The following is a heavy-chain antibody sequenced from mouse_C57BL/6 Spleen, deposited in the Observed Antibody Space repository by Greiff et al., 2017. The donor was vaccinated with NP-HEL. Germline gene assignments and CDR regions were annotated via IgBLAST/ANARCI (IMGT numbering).Heavy chain of an antibody. CDR1: GYTFTSYG. CDR3: ARDGDDGYFDY. CDR2: IYPRSGNT. D-gene: IGHD2-3*01. V-gene: IGHV1-81*01. Sequence: VQLQESGAELARPGASVKLSCKASGYTFTSYGISWVKQRTGQGLEWIGEIYPRSGNTYYNEKFKGKATLTADKSSSTAYMELRSLPSEDSAVYFCARDGDDGYFDYWGQGTTLTVSS. J-gene: IGHJ2*01.